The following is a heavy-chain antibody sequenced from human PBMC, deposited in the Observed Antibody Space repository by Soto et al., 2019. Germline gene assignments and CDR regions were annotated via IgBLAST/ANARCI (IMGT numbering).Heavy chain of an antibody. V-gene: IGHV3-21*01. Sequence: EVQLVESGGGLVQPGGSLRVSCAASGFSFSSYSMNWVRQAAGKGLEWVSSISSNRTCICYADSVKGRFTISRDNAKNSLYLQLNSLRAEDTALYYCAGIGVVAATHWFDPWGPGTLVAVSS. D-gene: IGHD2-15*01. CDR1: GFSFSSYS. CDR3: AGIGVVAATHWFDP. J-gene: IGHJ5*02. CDR2: ISSNRTCI.